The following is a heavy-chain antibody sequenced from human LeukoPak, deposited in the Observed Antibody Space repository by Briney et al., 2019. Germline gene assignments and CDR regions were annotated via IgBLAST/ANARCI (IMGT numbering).Heavy chain of an antibody. D-gene: IGHD2-2*01. Sequence: GRSLRLSCAASGFTFSSYSMNWVRQAPGKGLEWVSSISSSSSYIYYADSVKGRFTISRDNAKNSLYLQMNSLRAEDTAVYYCAAISSTKMDVWGKGTTVTVSS. CDR2: ISSSSSYI. J-gene: IGHJ6*04. CDR1: GFTFSSYS. CDR3: AAISSTKMDV. V-gene: IGHV3-21*01.